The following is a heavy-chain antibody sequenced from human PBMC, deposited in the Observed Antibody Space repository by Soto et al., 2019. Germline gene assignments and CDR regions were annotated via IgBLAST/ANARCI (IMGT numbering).Heavy chain of an antibody. CDR1: GGSISGGGYY. CDR2: IYYGGST. Sequence: SKPLSLTCTVSGGSISGGGYYWSWIRQHPGKGLDWIGYIYYGGSTYYNPSLKSRVTISVDTSKNQFSLKLSSEPAAAQAVKTWARVAMAARPEGVARGFDPWGRGTRVTVSS. CDR3: ARVAMAARPEGVARGFDP. V-gene: IGHV4-31*03. J-gene: IGHJ5*02. D-gene: IGHD6-6*01.